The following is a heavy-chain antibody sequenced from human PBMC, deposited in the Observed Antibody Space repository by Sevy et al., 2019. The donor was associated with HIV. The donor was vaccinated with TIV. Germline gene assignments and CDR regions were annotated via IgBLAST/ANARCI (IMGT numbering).Heavy chain of an antibody. CDR1: GFTFSSYG. CDR3: AKLAAAGIGADAFDI. CDR2: ISYDGSNK. V-gene: IGHV3-30*18. D-gene: IGHD6-13*01. Sequence: GGSLRLSCAASGFTFSSYGMHWVRQAPGKGLEWVAVISYDGSNKCYADSVKGRFTISRDNSKNTLYLQMNSLRAEDTAVYYCAKLAAAGIGADAFDIWGQGTMVTVSS. J-gene: IGHJ3*02.